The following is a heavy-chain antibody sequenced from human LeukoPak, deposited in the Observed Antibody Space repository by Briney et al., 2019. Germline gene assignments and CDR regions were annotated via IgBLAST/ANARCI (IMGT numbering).Heavy chain of an antibody. D-gene: IGHD6-19*01. J-gene: IGHJ4*02. CDR2: ISGRGGDI. Sequence: PGGSLRLSCAASGFSFSDHYMTWGRQAPGKGLEWLSYISGRGGDIDYAGSVKGRFTISRDNAKNSLYLQMNILRAEDTAVYYCARGAGRSGSDYWGQGTLVTVSS. CDR3: ARGAGRSGSDY. CDR1: GFSFSDHY. V-gene: IGHV3-11*01.